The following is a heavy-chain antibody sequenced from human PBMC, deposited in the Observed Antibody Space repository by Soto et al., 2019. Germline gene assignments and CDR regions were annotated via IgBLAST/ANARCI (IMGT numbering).Heavy chain of an antibody. Sequence: GGSLRLSCAASGFSFSSYWMTWVRQAPGKGLEWVATITQDGSAEYYVDSVKGRFTISRDNSKNSLYLQMNTLRAEDRAVYYCARVAAAGRGTNYWGQGTPVTVSS. D-gene: IGHD6-13*01. J-gene: IGHJ4*02. V-gene: IGHV3-7*04. CDR3: ARVAAAGRGTNY. CDR2: ITQDGSAE. CDR1: GFSFSSYW.